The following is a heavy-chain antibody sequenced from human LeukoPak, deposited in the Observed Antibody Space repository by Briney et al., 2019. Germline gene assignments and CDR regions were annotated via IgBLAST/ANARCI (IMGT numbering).Heavy chain of an antibody. Sequence: PGGSLRLSCTASGFTFSSSEMNWVRRAPGKGLEWVSYISSTGTPIFYADSVKGRFTISRDNSKNTLYLQMNSLRADDTALYYCAKGLLLWFGEPGGFDYWGQGTLVTVSS. CDR1: GFTFSSSE. CDR3: AKGLLLWFGEPGGFDY. D-gene: IGHD3-10*01. CDR2: ISSTGTPI. V-gene: IGHV3-48*03. J-gene: IGHJ4*02.